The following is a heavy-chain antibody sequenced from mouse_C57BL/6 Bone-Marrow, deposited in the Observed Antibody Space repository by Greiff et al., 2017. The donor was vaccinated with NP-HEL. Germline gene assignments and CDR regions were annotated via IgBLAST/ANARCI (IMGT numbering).Heavy chain of an antibody. D-gene: IGHD1-1*01. V-gene: IGHV1-50*01. CDR2: IDPSDSYT. Sequence: VQLQQSGAELVKPGASVKLSCKASGYTFTSYWMQWVKQRPGQGLEWIGEIDPSDSYTNYNQKFKGKATLTVDPSSSTAYMQLSSLTSEDSAVYDCARRYYGSSFDYWGQGTTLTVSS. J-gene: IGHJ2*01. CDR3: ARRYYGSSFDY. CDR1: GYTFTSYW.